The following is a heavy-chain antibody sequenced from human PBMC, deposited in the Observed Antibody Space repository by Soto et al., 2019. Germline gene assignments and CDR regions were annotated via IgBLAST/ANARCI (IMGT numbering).Heavy chain of an antibody. CDR2: IYYSGST. V-gene: IGHV4-39*01. J-gene: IGHJ6*03. D-gene: IGHD2-2*01. CDR3: ASTTPHRGGYCSSTSCYVRLYYYYMDV. CDR1: GGSISSSSYY. Sequence: SETLSLTCTVSGGSISSSSYYWGWIRQPPGKGLEWIGSIYYSGSTYYNPSLKSRVTISVDTSKNQFSLKLSSVTAADTAVYYCASTTPHRGGYCSSTSCYVRLYYYYMDVWGKGTRVTVSS.